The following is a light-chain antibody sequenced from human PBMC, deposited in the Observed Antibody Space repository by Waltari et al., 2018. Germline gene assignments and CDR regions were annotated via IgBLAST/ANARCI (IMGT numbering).Light chain of an antibody. CDR1: QSVSSY. Sequence: EIVLTQSPATLSLSPGERATLSCRASQSVSSYLAWYQQKPGQAPRLLIYDASTRAAGIPARFSSGGSATDFSLTISSLEAEDDAVYYCQQRSNRPPLTFGGGTKVEIK. J-gene: IGKJ4*01. V-gene: IGKV3-11*01. CDR2: DAS. CDR3: QQRSNRPPLT.